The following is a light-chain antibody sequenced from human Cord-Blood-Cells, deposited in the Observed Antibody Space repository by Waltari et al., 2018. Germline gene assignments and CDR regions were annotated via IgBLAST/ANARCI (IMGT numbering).Light chain of an antibody. CDR2: QNS. Sequence: SSELTQPPSVSLSPGQTASIPCPGANFGDKNPCWYQQKPGRSPVLVIYQNSKRPSGIPERFSGSNSGNTATLTISGTQAMDEADYYCQAWDSSTAVFGGGTKLTVL. V-gene: IGLV3-1*01. CDR3: QAWDSSTAV. J-gene: IGLJ2*01. CDR1: NFGDKN.